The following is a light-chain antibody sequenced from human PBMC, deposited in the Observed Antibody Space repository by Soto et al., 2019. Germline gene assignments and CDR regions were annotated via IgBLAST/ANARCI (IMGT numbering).Light chain of an antibody. J-gene: IGKJ1*01. Sequence: EIMLTQSPGTLSLSPGERTTLSCRASQTVSSNYLAWYQQKPGQAPRLLIFGASSRATGIPARFSGSGSGTDFTLTISRLEPEDFAVYYCQQYGRSGTFGQGTKVDIK. CDR1: QTVSSNY. V-gene: IGKV3-20*01. CDR3: QQYGRSGT. CDR2: GAS.